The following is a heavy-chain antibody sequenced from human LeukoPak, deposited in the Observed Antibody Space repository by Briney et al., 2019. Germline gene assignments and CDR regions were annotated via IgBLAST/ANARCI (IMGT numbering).Heavy chain of an antibody. CDR3: ARDQAYYGSGSYYSRPYYYYYYMDV. J-gene: IGHJ6*03. V-gene: IGHV3-48*03. CDR1: GFTFGSYE. Sequence: PGGSLRLSCAASGFTFGSYEMNWVRQAPGKGLEWVSYISSSGSTIYYADSVKGRFTISRDNAKNSLYLQMNSLRAEDTAVYYCARDQAYYGSGSYYSRPYYYYYYMDVWGKGTTVTVSS. CDR2: ISSSGSTI. D-gene: IGHD3-10*01.